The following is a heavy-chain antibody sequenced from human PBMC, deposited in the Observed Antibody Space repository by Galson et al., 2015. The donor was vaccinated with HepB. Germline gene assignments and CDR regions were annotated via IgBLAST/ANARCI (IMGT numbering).Heavy chain of an antibody. CDR1: GFTFSNYA. CDR2: LTGNGGTT. J-gene: IGHJ2*01. CDR3: ARERESSGYFGYCDL. D-gene: IGHD3-22*01. V-gene: IGHV3-64*01. Sequence: SLRLSCAASGFTFSNYAMHWVRQAPGKGPEYVSALTGNGGTTHYANSVKGRFTISGDISRNTMYLQTDSLRPEDMAVYYCARERESSGYFGYCDLWGRGTPVIVSS.